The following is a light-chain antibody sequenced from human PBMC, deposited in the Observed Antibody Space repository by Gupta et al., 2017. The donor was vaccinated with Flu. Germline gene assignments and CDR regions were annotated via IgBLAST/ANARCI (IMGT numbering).Light chain of an antibody. Sequence: IVLTQSPATLSLSPGERATLSCRASQGVSSYLGWYQPKPGQAPRLRIYDASHSAAGIPARFSGSGSGTDFTLTSSSLEPEDFAVYYYQQRSNWYSFGQGTKLEIK. J-gene: IGKJ2*03. CDR3: QQRSNWYS. CDR1: QGVSSY. V-gene: IGKV3-11*01. CDR2: DAS.